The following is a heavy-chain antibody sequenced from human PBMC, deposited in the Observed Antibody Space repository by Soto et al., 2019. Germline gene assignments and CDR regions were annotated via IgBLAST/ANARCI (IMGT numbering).Heavy chain of an antibody. Sequence: QVQLVQSGAAVKKPGSSVQISCQASGRIFSSVPISWVRQVPGQGLEWVGEVISASGSVRYAQKFQYRVSLSAVHSTGVGYLQLRSLRSEDTAIYYCARVGSRDAYNYVLDHWGPGTMVTVSS. D-gene: IGHD5-18*01. V-gene: IGHV1-69*01. CDR2: VISASGSV. CDR3: ARVGSRDAYNYVLDH. J-gene: IGHJ1*01. CDR1: GRIFSSVP.